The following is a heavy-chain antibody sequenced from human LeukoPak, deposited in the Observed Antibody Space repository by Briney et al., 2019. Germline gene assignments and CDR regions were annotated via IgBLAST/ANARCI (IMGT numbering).Heavy chain of an antibody. V-gene: IGHV3-23*01. J-gene: IGHJ4*02. CDR3: AKVKWQQLAEYYFDY. Sequence: GGSLRLSCAASGFTFSNYGMNWVRQAPGKGLEWVSGITSSGITYYADSVKGRFTISRDNSKNTLYLQMNSLRAEDTAVYYCAKVKWQQLAEYYFDYWGQGTLVTVSS. CDR2: ITSSGIT. CDR1: GFTFSNYG. D-gene: IGHD6-13*01.